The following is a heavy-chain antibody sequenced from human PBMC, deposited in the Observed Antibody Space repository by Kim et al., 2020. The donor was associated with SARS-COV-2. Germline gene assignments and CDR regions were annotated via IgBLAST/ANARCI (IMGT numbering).Heavy chain of an antibody. CDR1: GFTFTSSA. D-gene: IGHD3-10*01. J-gene: IGHJ2*01. CDR3: AADSGSWGYWYFDL. CDR2: IVVGSGNT. V-gene: IGHV1-58*01. Sequence: SVKVSCKASGFTFTSSAVQWVRQARGQRLEWIGWIVVGSGNTNYAQKFQERVTITRDMSTSTAYMELSSLRSEDTAVYYCAADSGSWGYWYFDLWGRGTLVTVSS.